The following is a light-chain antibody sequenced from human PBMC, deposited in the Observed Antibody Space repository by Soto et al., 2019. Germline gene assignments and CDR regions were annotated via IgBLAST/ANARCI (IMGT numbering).Light chain of an antibody. Sequence: QSVLTQPPSASSTPGQTVTISCSGSTSNIGTFYVYWYQHLPGTAPKLLIYLGDQRASGVSDRFSGSKSGTSASLAINGLRSDDEADYYCAAWDDDLNAYVFGSGTKLIVL. CDR3: AAWDDDLNAYV. CDR1: TSNIGTFY. V-gene: IGLV1-47*02. J-gene: IGLJ1*01. CDR2: LGD.